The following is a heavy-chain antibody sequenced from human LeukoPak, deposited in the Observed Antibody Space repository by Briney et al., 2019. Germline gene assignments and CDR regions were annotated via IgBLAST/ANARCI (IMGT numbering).Heavy chain of an antibody. D-gene: IGHD2-8*01. J-gene: IGHJ4*02. Sequence: PGGSLRLSCAASGFTFSDYYMSWIRQAPGKGLEWVSYISSSGSTIYYADSVKGRFTISRDNAKNSLYLQMNSLRAEDTAVYYCARDPRGPTGYDHNGRDSFDYWGQGTLVTVSS. CDR3: ARDPRGPTGYDHNGRDSFDY. V-gene: IGHV3-11*01. CDR1: GFTFSDYY. CDR2: ISSSGSTI.